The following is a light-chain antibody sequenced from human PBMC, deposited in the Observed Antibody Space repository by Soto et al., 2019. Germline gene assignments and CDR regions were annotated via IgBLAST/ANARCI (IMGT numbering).Light chain of an antibody. CDR2: EVN. CDR3: FSFTNTSTHV. CDR1: SSDIGAYDY. J-gene: IGLJ1*01. V-gene: IGLV2-14*01. Sequence: QSALTQPASLSGSPGQSITISCTGTSSDIGAYDYVSWFQQHPGKAPKLMISEVNNRPSGVSNRFSGSKSGHTAYLTISGLQVEAEAEYFCFSFTNTSTHVFGNGTKVTV.